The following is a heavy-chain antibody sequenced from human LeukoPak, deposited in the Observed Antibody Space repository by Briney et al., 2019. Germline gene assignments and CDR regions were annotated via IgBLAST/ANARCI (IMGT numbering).Heavy chain of an antibody. CDR2: IIPILGIA. V-gene: IGHV1-69*04. D-gene: IGHD1-1*01. J-gene: IGHJ5*01. CDR1: GGTFSSYA. CDR3: ARGLERVPNWFDS. Sequence: SVKVSCKASGGTFSSYAISWVRQAPGQGLEWMGRIIPILGIANYAQKFQGRVTITADKSTSTAYMELSSLRSEDTAVYYCARGLERVPNWFDSWGQGTLVTVSS.